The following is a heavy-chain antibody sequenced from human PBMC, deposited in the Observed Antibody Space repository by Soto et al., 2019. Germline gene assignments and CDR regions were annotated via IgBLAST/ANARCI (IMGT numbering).Heavy chain of an antibody. CDR3: ARDRLGATGDY. Sequence: ASVKVSCKASGYTFTSYGISWVRQAPGQGLEWMGWISAYNANTNYAQKLQGRVTMSTDTSTSTSYMELRSLRSDDTAVYFCARDRLGATGDYWGQGTLVTVSS. J-gene: IGHJ4*02. CDR2: ISAYNANT. CDR1: GYTFTSYG. V-gene: IGHV1-18*01. D-gene: IGHD1-26*01.